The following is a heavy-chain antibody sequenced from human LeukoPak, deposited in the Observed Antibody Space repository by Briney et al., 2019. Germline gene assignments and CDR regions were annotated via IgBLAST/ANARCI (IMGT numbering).Heavy chain of an antibody. Sequence: PGGSLRLSCAASGFTFSSYAMHWVRQAPGKGLEWVAVISYDGSNKYYADSVKGRFTISRDNSKNTLYLQMNSLRAEDTAVYYCARDPGIAAGNWGQGTLVTVSS. CDR3: ARDPGIAAGN. J-gene: IGHJ4*02. CDR2: ISYDGSNK. V-gene: IGHV3-30-3*01. CDR1: GFTFSSYA. D-gene: IGHD6-13*01.